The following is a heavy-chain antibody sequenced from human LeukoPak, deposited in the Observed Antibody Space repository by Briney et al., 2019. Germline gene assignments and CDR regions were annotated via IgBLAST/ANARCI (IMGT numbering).Heavy chain of an antibody. J-gene: IGHJ4*02. D-gene: IGHD3-3*01. Sequence: SETLSLTCAVYGGSFSGYYWSWIRQPPGKGLEWIGEINHSGSTNYNPSLKSRVTISVDTSKNQLSLKLSSVTAADTAVYYCARGPRITIFGVVIPFDYWGQGTLVTVSS. CDR3: ARGPRITIFGVVIPFDY. CDR1: GGSFSGYY. CDR2: INHSGST. V-gene: IGHV4-34*01.